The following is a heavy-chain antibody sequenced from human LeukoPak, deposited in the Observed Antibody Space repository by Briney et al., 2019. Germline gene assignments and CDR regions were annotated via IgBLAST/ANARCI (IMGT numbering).Heavy chain of an antibody. CDR3: ARLMVRGIKFSCFDP. V-gene: IGHV5-51*01. D-gene: IGHD3-10*01. CDR2: IYIGDSDT. Sequence: GESLKISCKGSGYSFSSYWIGWVRQMPGKGLEWMGIIYIGDSDTRYSPSLQGQVSISADKSINTAYLQWSSLKASDTAMYYCARLMVRGIKFSCFDPWGQGTLVTVSS. J-gene: IGHJ5*02. CDR1: GYSFSSYW.